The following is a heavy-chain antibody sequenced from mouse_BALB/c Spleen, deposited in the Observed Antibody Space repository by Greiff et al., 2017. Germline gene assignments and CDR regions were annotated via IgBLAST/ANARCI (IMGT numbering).Heavy chain of an antibody. CDR1: GFTFSSFG. J-gene: IGHJ4*01. CDR3: ARRSMITNAMDY. CDR2: ISSGSSTI. Sequence: EVKLVESGGGLVQPGGSRKLSCAASGFTFSSFGMHWVRQAPEKGLEWVAYISSGSSTIYYADTVKGRFTISRDNPKNTLFLQMTSLRSEDTAMYYCARRSMITNAMDYWGQGTSVTVSS. D-gene: IGHD2-4*01. V-gene: IGHV5-17*02.